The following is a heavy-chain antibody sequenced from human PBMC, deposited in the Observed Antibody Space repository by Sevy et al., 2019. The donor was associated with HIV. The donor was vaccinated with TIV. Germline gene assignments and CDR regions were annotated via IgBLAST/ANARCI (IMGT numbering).Heavy chain of an antibody. Sequence: GGSLRLSCAASGFTFSSDGMHWVRQAPGKGLEWVAVIWNDRSNEHYADSVKGRFTISRDNSKNTLYLQMNSLRAEDTAVYYCASLPNNYYDSSGSSGDDAFDIWGQGTMVTVSS. D-gene: IGHD3-22*01. CDR1: GFTFSSDG. CDR2: IWNDRSNE. CDR3: ASLPNNYYDSSGSSGDDAFDI. J-gene: IGHJ3*02. V-gene: IGHV3-33*01.